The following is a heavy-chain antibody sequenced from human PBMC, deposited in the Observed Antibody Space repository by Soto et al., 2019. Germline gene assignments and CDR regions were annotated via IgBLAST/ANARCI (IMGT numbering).Heavy chain of an antibody. V-gene: IGHV3-23*01. CDR3: AKGSRGAYYYCMDV. CDR1: GFTFSSSA. J-gene: IGHJ6*03. Sequence: EVQMLESGGGLVQPGGSLRLSCAASGFTFSSSAMNWVRQAPGKGLEWVSSISNSGGTTSYADSVKGRFTISRDHSKNTLYLQMNSLRAEDTAVYYCAKGSRGAYYYCMDVWGKGTTVTVSS. CDR2: ISNSGGTT.